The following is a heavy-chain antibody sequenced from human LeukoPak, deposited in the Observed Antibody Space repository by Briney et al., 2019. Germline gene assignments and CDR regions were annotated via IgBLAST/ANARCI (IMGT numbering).Heavy chain of an antibody. J-gene: IGHJ4*02. Sequence: PGRSLSPSCALSTFTPTSYATSWVRQPPRDGRGWVSAIRGIGGSTNHTGSVKGRSTPSRDHSKHTTCRQINSLRAEDTAVYYCAKGDYDFWNYFDYWGQGTLVTVSS. CDR2: IRGIGGST. D-gene: IGHD3-3*01. V-gene: IGHV3-23*01. CDR1: TFTPTSYA. CDR3: AKGDYDFWNYFDY.